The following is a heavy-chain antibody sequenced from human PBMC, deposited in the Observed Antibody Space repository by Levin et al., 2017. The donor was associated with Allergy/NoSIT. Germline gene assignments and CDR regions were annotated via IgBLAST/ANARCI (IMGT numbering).Heavy chain of an antibody. J-gene: IGHJ4*02. V-gene: IGHV3-23*01. CDR3: AKGESPQYIVAVIHHVDY. CDR2: ISGGASKT. Sequence: GGSLRLSCATSGFTFNSYAMSWVRQVPGKGLEWVSGISGGASKTYYADSVKGRFTISRDNSKNTLYLQMNSLRVEDTAVYYCAKGESPQYIVAVIHHVDYWGQGTLVTVSS. CDR1: GFTFNSYA. D-gene: IGHD3-22*01.